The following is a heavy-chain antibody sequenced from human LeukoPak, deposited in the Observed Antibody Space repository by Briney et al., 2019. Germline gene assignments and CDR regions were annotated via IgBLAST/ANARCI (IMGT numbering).Heavy chain of an antibody. Sequence: PSETLSLTCTVSGGSISSYYWSWIRQPPGKGLEWIGYIYYSGSTNYNPSLKSRVTISVDTSKNQFSLKLSSVTAADTAVYYCARLPLDYDILTGYYDYFDYWGQEPWSPSPQ. D-gene: IGHD3-9*01. CDR3: ARLPLDYDILTGYYDYFDY. J-gene: IGHJ4*01. CDR2: IYYSGST. V-gene: IGHV4-59*08. CDR1: GGSISSYY.